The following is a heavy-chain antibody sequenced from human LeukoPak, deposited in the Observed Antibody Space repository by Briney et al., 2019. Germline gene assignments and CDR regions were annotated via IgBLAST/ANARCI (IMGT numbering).Heavy chain of an antibody. Sequence: ASVNVSCKASGYTFTIYDINWVRQAPGQGLEWMGWISTYNGNTNYAQKFQGRVTMTTDTSTSTAYMELRSLRSDDTAMYYCAREGYYDILTGYYGNWFDLWGQGTLVTVSS. J-gene: IGHJ5*02. CDR2: ISTYNGNT. V-gene: IGHV1-18*01. CDR3: AREGYYDILTGYYGNWFDL. D-gene: IGHD3-9*01. CDR1: GYTFTIYD.